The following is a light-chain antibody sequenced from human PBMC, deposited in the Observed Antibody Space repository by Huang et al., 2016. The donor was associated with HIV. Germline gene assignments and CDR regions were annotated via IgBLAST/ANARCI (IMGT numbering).Light chain of an antibody. V-gene: IGKV3-11*01. CDR2: DAS. Sequence: EIVLTQSPATLSLSPGERATLPCRASQSVSSSLAWYQQKPGQDPRRLLYDASTRATGIPARFSGSGSGTDFTLTISNLEPEDFAVYYCQQRSNWPRFTFGPGTKVDIK. J-gene: IGKJ3*01. CDR3: QQRSNWPRFT. CDR1: QSVSSS.